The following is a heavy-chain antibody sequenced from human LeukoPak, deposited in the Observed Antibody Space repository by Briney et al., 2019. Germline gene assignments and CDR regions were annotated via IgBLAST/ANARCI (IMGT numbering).Heavy chain of an antibody. CDR1: GGSISSYY. Sequence: SETLSPTCTVSGGSISSYYWSWIRQPPGKGLEWIGYIYYSGSTNYNPSLKSRVTISVDTSKNQFSLKLSSGTAADTAVYYCARDGGLLYYYMDVWGKGTTVTVSS. J-gene: IGHJ6*03. CDR3: ARDGGLLYYYMDV. V-gene: IGHV4-59*01. D-gene: IGHD3-10*01. CDR2: IYYSGST.